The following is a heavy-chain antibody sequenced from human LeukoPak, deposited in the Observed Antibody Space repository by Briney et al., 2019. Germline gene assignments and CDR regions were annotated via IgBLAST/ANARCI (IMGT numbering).Heavy chain of an antibody. V-gene: IGHV4-30-2*01. Sequence: SETLSLTCAVSGGSIGSGGYSWSWIRQPPGKGLEWIGYIYHSGSTYYNPSLKSRVTISVDRSKNQFSLKLSSVTAADMAVYYCASMYYDFWSGYSRGLDYWGQGTLVTVSS. CDR1: GGSIGSGGYS. CDR3: ASMYYDFWSGYSRGLDY. CDR2: IYHSGST. J-gene: IGHJ4*02. D-gene: IGHD3-3*01.